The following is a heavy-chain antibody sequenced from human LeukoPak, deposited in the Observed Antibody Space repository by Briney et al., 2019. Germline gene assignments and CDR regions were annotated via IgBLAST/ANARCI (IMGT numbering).Heavy chain of an antibody. CDR1: GFTFSSSA. Sequence: GGSLRLSCAASGFTFSSSAMSWVRQAPGKGLEWVSAISGSGGSTYYADSVKGRFTISRDNSKNTLYLQMNSLRAEDTAVYYCASRAYYDSSGYYFYWGRGTLVTVSS. J-gene: IGHJ4*02. CDR3: ASRAYYDSSGYYFY. D-gene: IGHD3-22*01. V-gene: IGHV3-23*01. CDR2: ISGSGGST.